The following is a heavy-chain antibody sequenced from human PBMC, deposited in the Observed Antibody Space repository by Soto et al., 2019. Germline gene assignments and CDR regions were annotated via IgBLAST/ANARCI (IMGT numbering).Heavy chain of an antibody. D-gene: IGHD3-10*01. J-gene: IGHJ4*02. Sequence: EVQLLESGGGLVQPGGSLRLSCAASGFTFRTYAMTWVRQAPGKGLEWVSDISDSGDSTYYADSVKGRFNISRDNSKNTLYLQMNSPTAAATAVYYCASLGFGFLYYLAQWGQGTRVTVSS. CDR1: GFTFRTYA. CDR2: ISDSGDST. V-gene: IGHV3-23*01. CDR3: ASLGFGFLYYLAQ.